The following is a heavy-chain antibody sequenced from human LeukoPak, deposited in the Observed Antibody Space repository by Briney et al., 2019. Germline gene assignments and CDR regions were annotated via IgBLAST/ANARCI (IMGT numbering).Heavy chain of an antibody. CDR1: GGSFSGYY. CDR3: ARRRGYSGHYFDY. CDR2: INHSGST. V-gene: IGHV4-34*01. Sequence: SEALSLTCAVYGGSFSGYYWSWIRQPPGKGLEWIGEINHSGSTNYNPSLKSRVTISVDTSKNQFSLKLSSVTAADTAVYYCARRRGYSGHYFDYWGQGTLVTVSS. J-gene: IGHJ4*02. D-gene: IGHD5-12*01.